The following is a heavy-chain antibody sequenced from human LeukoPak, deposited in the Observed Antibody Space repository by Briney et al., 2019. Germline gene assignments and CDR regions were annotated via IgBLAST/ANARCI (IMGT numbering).Heavy chain of an antibody. J-gene: IGHJ3*02. CDR2: IYSGGST. CDR1: GFTFSSYN. CDR3: ARDCGGDCSDAFDI. V-gene: IGHV3-53*01. D-gene: IGHD2-21*02. Sequence: PGGSLRLSCAASGFTFSSYNMNWVRQAPGKGLEWVSVIYSGGSTYYADSVMGRFTISRDNSKNTLYLQMNSLRAEDTAVYYCARDCGGDCSDAFDIWGQGTMVTVSS.